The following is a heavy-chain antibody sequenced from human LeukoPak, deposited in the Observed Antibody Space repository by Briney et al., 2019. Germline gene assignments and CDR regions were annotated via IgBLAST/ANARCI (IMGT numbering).Heavy chain of an antibody. CDR3: ARIRYGEYPSWFDP. CDR2: IYHSGST. D-gene: IGHD4-17*01. J-gene: IGHJ5*02. Sequence: PSETLSLTCAVSGYSISSGYYWGWIRQPPGKGLEWIGSIYHSGSTYYNPSLKSRVTIPVDTSKNQFSLKLSSVTAADTAVYYCARIRYGEYPSWFDPWGQGTLVTVSS. CDR1: GYSISSGYY. V-gene: IGHV4-38-2*01.